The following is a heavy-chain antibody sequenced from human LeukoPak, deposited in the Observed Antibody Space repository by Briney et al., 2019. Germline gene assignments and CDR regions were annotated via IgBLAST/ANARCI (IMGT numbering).Heavy chain of an antibody. CDR3: TTDPQWGI. CDR1: GFTFSDYY. CDR2: ISSSGSTI. D-gene: IGHD7-27*01. J-gene: IGHJ4*02. V-gene: IGHV3-11*01. Sequence: GGSLRLSCAASGFTFSDYYMSWIRRAPGKGLEWVSYISSSGSTIYYADSVKGRFTISRDNAKNSLYLQMNSLKTEDTGLYHCTTDPQWGIWGQGTLVTVS.